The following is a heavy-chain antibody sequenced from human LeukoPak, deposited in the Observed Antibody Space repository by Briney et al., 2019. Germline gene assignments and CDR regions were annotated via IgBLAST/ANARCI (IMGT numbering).Heavy chain of an antibody. Sequence: GASVKVSCKASGYTFTGHYMHWVRQAPGQGLEWMGWINPNSGGTNYAQKFQGRVTMTRDTSISTAYMELSRLRSDDTAVYYCARDAYYDILTGYYMVPWFDPWGQGTLVTVSS. V-gene: IGHV1-2*02. J-gene: IGHJ5*02. CDR2: INPNSGGT. CDR3: ARDAYYDILTGYYMVPWFDP. D-gene: IGHD3-9*01. CDR1: GYTFTGHY.